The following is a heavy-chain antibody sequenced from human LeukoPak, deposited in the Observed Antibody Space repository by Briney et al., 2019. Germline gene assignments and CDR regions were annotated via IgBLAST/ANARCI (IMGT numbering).Heavy chain of an antibody. D-gene: IGHD6-13*01. CDR3: ARAEGIAGGLTI. J-gene: IGHJ3*02. CDR2: INPNSGGT. Sequence: ASVKVSCKASGYTFTGYYMHWVRQAPGQGLEWMGWINPNSGGTNYAQKFQGRVTMTRDTSISTAYMELSRLRSDDTAVYYCARAEGIAGGLTIRGQGTMVTVSS. V-gene: IGHV1-2*02. CDR1: GYTFTGYY.